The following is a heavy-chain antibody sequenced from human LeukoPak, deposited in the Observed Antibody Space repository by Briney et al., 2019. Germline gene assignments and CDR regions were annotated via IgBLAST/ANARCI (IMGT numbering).Heavy chain of an antibody. CDR2: ISAYNGNV. J-gene: IGHJ4*02. V-gene: IGHV1-18*01. Sequence: GASVKVSCTASGDTFSDYTVSWVRQAPGQGLEWMGWISAYNGNVEYAENFQGRMTMTTDTATKTAYMELSSLRSDDTAVYYCAREGGRFSGSGILDNWGQGTLVTVSS. D-gene: IGHD3-10*01. CDR3: AREGGRFSGSGILDN. CDR1: GDTFSDYT.